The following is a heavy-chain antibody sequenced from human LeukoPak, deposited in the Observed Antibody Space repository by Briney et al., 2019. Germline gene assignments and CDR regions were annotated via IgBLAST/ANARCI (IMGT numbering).Heavy chain of an antibody. V-gene: IGHV3-30*18. Sequence: GGSLRLSCAASGFTFSSYGVHWVRQAPGKGLEWVAVISYDGSNKYYADSVKGRFTISRDNSKNTLYLQMNSLRAEDTAIYFCAKGRSGTYYGGFDYWGQGTLVTVSS. J-gene: IGHJ4*02. D-gene: IGHD1-26*01. CDR1: GFTFSSYG. CDR3: AKGRSGTYYGGFDY. CDR2: ISYDGSNK.